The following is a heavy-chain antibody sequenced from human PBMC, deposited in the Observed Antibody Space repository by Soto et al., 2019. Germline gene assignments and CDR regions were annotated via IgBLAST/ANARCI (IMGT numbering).Heavy chain of an antibody. Sequence: PAGSLRLSCTGSGFTFRNYAMSSLRQAPWRGLERVSDISASVAKKHYLDSVTGRFTISRDNSKDTVYLQMTSLKVEDTAIYFCVKESRAVAAKEHLDYWGQGP. J-gene: IGHJ4*02. V-gene: IGHV3-23*01. CDR2: ISASVAKK. D-gene: IGHD6-19*01. CDR3: VKESRAVAAKEHLDY. CDR1: GFTFRNYA.